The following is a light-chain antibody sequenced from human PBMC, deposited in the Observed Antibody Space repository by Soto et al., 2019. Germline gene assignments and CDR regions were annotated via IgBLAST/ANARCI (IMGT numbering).Light chain of an antibody. Sequence: EIVLTQSPGTLSLSPGERATLSCRASQSVDSNYLAWYQQKPGQAPRLLIYGVSSRVTGIPDRFSGSGSGTDFALTISRLDPEDFAVYYCQQYGRSPRTFGQGTKV. CDR3: QQYGRSPRT. V-gene: IGKV3-20*01. J-gene: IGKJ1*01. CDR2: GVS. CDR1: QSVDSNY.